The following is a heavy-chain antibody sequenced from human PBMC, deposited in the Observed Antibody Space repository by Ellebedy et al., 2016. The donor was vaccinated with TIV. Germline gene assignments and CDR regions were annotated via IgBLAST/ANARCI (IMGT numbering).Heavy chain of an antibody. CDR3: AREVGARVRGVLT. D-gene: IGHD3-10*01. CDR2: ISYDGSND. J-gene: IGHJ4*02. V-gene: IGHV3-30*04. CDR1: GFIFSSYA. Sequence: GESLKISXAASGFIFSSYAMHWVRQAPGKGLEWVAVISYDGSNDYYADSVKGRFTISRDNSKNTVYLQMNSLRTEDTAIYYCAREVGARVRGVLTWGQGTLVTVSS.